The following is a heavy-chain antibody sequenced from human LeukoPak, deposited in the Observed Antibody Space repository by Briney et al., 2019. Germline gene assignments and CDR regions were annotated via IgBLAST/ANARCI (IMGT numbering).Heavy chain of an antibody. Sequence: ASVKVSCKASGYTFTSYAMHWVRQAPGQRLEWMGWINAGNGNTKYSQKFQGRVTTTRDTSASTAYMELSSLRSEDTAVYYCAIVVRGATYFDYWGQGTLVTVSS. CDR1: GYTFTSYA. CDR3: AIVVRGATYFDY. D-gene: IGHD3-10*01. V-gene: IGHV1-3*01. J-gene: IGHJ4*02. CDR2: INAGNGNT.